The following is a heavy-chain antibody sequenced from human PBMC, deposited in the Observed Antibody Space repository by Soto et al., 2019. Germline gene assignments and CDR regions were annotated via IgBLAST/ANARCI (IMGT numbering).Heavy chain of an antibody. CDR2: TYYRSKWYN. J-gene: IGHJ5*02. Sequence: PSQTLSLTCAISGDSVSSNSATWNWIRQSPSRGLEWLGRTYYRSKWYNDYAISVKSRIRISPDTSKNQFSLQLTSVSPEDTAVYYCGRAHLGSDRNILEPFDPWGQGTLVTVS. D-gene: IGHD1-1*01. V-gene: IGHV6-1*01. CDR1: GDSVSSNSAT. CDR3: GRAHLGSDRNILEPFDP.